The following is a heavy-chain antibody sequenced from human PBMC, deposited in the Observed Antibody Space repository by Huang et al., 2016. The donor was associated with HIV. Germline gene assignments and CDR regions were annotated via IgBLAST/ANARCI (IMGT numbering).Heavy chain of an antibody. D-gene: IGHD3-22*01. V-gene: IGHV4-34*02. CDR1: GGTFTGYF. CDR2: IKHGGTT. J-gene: IGHJ3*02. Sequence: VQLQQWGASLLKPSETLSLTCAVSGGTFTGYFWGWVRQAPGKGREWIAAIKHGGTTSYNPSLKSRVCMAVDVSNNQFSLSLKSVTAADTAVYFCVRCPGYYFEPSRYFDAFDIWGPGTMVTVS. CDR3: VRCPGYYFEPSRYFDAFDI.